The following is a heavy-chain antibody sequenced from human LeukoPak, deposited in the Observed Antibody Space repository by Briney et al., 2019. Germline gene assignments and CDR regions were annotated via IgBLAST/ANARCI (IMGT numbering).Heavy chain of an antibody. J-gene: IGHJ6*02. D-gene: IGHD1-1*01. CDR1: GGSISSGGHY. CDR2: IYYSGST. V-gene: IGHV4-30-4*01. Sequence: SQTLSLTCTVSGGSISSGGHYWSWIRQPPGKGLEWIGYIYYSGSTYYNPSLKSRVTISVDTSKNQFSLKLSSVTAADTAVYYCARTHIQYYYYYGMDVWGQGTTVTVSS. CDR3: ARTHIQYYYYYGMDV.